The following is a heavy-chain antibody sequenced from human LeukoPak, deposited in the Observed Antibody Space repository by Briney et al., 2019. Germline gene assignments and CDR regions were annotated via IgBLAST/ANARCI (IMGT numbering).Heavy chain of an antibody. V-gene: IGHV3-30-3*01. J-gene: IGHJ5*02. CDR3: AREGSYSSSWYVEGNWFDP. D-gene: IGHD6-13*01. CDR1: GFTFSSYA. CDR2: ISYDGSNK. Sequence: PGRSLRLSCAASGFTFSSYAMHWVRQAPGKGLEWVAVISYDGSNKYYADSVKGRFPISRDNSKNTLYLQMNSLRAEDTAVYYCAREGSYSSSWYVEGNWFDPWGQGTLVTVSS.